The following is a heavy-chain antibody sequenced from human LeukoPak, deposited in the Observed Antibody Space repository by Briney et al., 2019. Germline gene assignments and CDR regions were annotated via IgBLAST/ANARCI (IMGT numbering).Heavy chain of an antibody. CDR2: IRSKAYGGTT. D-gene: IGHD6-13*01. V-gene: IGHV3-49*04. J-gene: IGHJ4*02. CDR3: KGSSSWSPTDY. Sequence: GRSLRLSCTASGFTFGDYAMSWVRQAPGKGLEWVGFIRSKAYGGTTEYAASVKGRFTISRDDSKSIAYLQMNSLKTEDTAVYYCKGSSSWSPTDYWGQGTLVTVPS. CDR1: GFTFGDYA.